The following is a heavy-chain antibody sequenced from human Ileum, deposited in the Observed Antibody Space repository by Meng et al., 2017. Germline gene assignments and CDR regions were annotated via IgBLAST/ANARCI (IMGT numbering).Heavy chain of an antibody. CDR3: ARDTVGTTLGDY. CDR2: ISAYSGNT. V-gene: IGHV1-18*01. D-gene: IGHD4-23*01. CDR1: GYIFARYG. Sequence: QVQLVQAGAEVKKPGASVKVSCKASGYIFARYGIGWVRQAPGQGLEWMGWISAYSGNTKYAQKLQGRVTMTTDTSTNTAYMELRNLGSDDTAVYYCARDTVGTTLGDYWGQGTLVTVSS. J-gene: IGHJ4*02.